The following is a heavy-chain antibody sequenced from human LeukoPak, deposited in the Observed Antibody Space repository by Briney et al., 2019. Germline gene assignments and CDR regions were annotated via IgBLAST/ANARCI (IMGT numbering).Heavy chain of an antibody. CDR2: ISAYNGNT. Sequence: GASVKVSCKASGYTFTGYYMHWVRQAPGQGLEWMGWISAYNGNTNYAQKLQGRVTMTTDTSTSTAYMELRSLRSDDTAVYYCARDNVVVVPAVAPQYWGQGTLVTVSS. CDR3: ARDNVVVVPAVAPQY. V-gene: IGHV1-18*04. D-gene: IGHD2-2*01. J-gene: IGHJ4*02. CDR1: GYTFTGYY.